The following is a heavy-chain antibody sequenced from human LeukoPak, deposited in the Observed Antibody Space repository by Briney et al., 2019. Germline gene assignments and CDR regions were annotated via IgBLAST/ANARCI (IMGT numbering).Heavy chain of an antibody. CDR3: ARDSSGWYHWFDP. Sequence: GGSLRLSCAASGFTYTKHAMHWVRQAPGKGLEWVAVISYDGSNKKYADSVKGRFTISRDNSKNTLYLQMNSLRAEDTAVYYCARDSSGWYHWFDPWGQGTLVTVSS. D-gene: IGHD6-13*01. CDR2: ISYDGSNK. V-gene: IGHV3-30*04. J-gene: IGHJ5*02. CDR1: GFTYTKHA.